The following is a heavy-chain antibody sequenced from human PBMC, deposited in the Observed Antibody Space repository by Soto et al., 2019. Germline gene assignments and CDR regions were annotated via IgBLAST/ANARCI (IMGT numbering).Heavy chain of an antibody. CDR2: IIPILGIA. CDR3: ARDSVGATLVRSFDL. CDR1: GGTFSSYT. D-gene: IGHD1-26*01. Sequence: QVQLVQSGAEVKKPGSSVKVSCKASGGTFSSYTISWVRQAPGQGLEWMGRIIPILGIANYAQKFQGRVTITADKSTSTAYMELSSLRSEDTAVYYCARDSVGATLVRSFDLWGRGTLVTVPS. J-gene: IGHJ2*01. V-gene: IGHV1-69*08.